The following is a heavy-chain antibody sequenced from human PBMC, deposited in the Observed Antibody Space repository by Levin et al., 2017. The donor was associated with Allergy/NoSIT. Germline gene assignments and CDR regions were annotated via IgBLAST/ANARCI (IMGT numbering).Heavy chain of an antibody. J-gene: IGHJ4*02. V-gene: IGHV1-2*02. CDR2: INPNSGGT. CDR1: GYTFTGYY. CDR3: AREGANYDILTGYYSVSMDY. Sequence: ASVKVSCKASGYTFTGYYMHWVRQAPGQGLEWMGWINPNSGGTNYAQKFQGRVTMTRDTSISTAYMELSRLRSDDTAVYYCAREGANYDILTGYYSVSMDYWGQGTLVTVSS. D-gene: IGHD3-9*01.